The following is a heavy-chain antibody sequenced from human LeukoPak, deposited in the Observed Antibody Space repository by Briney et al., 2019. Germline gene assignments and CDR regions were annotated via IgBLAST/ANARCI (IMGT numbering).Heavy chain of an antibody. CDR2: ISDSGTKT. D-gene: IGHD2-21*01. V-gene: IGHV3-23*01. Sequence: PGGSLRLSCAVSGGTFSDYDMSWIRQAPGEGLEWVSSISDSGTKTHYADSVKGRFTTSRDNSENTRSLQMNNLRAEDTAVYYRCELHYYCYNNADYRVDYWGQGTLVTVSS. CDR3: CELHYYCYNNADYRVDY. CDR1: GGTFSDYD. J-gene: IGHJ4*02.